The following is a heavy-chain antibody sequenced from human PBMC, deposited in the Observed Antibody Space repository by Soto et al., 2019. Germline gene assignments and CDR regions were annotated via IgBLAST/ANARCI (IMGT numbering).Heavy chain of an antibody. CDR1: GFTFNSYA. J-gene: IGHJ1*01. V-gene: IGHV3-64D*06. D-gene: IGHD3-10*01. CDR3: VKGAITMVRGVIASAEYFQH. CDR2: ISSNGGST. Sequence: GGSLRLSCSASGFTFNSYAMHWVRQAPGKGLEYVSAISSNGGSTYYGDSVKGRFTISRDNSKNTLYLQMSSLRAEDTAVYYCVKGAITMVRGVIASAEYFQHWGQGTLVTVSS.